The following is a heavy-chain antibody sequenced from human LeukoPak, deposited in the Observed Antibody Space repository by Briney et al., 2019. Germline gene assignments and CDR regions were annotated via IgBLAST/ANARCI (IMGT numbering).Heavy chain of an antibody. Sequence: GGSLRLSCAASGFTFSRHGMHWVRQAPGKGLEWVAVIGDTGRAKYYADSVEGRFTASRDNFKNTLYLGMNSLRYDDTALYYCAREAAWGNWYFDLWGRGTLVTVSS. D-gene: IGHD3-16*01. CDR1: GFTFSRHG. CDR3: AREAAWGNWYFDL. CDR2: IGDTGRAK. V-gene: IGHV3-30*03. J-gene: IGHJ2*01.